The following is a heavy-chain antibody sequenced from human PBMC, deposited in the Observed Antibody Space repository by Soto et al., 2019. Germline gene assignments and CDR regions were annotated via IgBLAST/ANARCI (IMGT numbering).Heavy chain of an antibody. CDR2: IYYSGNT. CDR1: GGSISSGDYY. Sequence: SETLSLTCTVSGGSISSGDYYWSWIRQPPGKGLEWIGYIYYSGNTYYNPSLKSRVTISVDTSKNQFSLKLSSVTAADTAVYYCARERADGGKIYWGQGTLVTVPQ. CDR3: ARERADGGKIY. J-gene: IGHJ4*02. D-gene: IGHD2-15*01. V-gene: IGHV4-30-4*01.